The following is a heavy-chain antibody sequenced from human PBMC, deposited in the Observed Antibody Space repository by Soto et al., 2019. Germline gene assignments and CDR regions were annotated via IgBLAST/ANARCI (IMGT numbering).Heavy chain of an antibody. V-gene: IGHV3-9*01. CDR3: AISQDRGGRTTFIY. D-gene: IGHD3-16*01. J-gene: IGHJ4*02. CDR1: GFTFDDNA. CDR2: INWKSDI. Sequence: GGSLRLSCAVSGFTFDDNAMHWARQAPEEGLEWVSGINWKSDIGYADSVKGRFTISRGNAENSLYLQMNSLRAEDTALYYCAISQDRGGRTTFIYWGQGTQVTVSS.